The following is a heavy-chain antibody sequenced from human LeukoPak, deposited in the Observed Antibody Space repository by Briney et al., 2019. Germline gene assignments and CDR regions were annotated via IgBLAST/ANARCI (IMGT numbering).Heavy chain of an antibody. CDR2: IGAAGDT. Sequence: PGGSLRLSCAASGFTFSSYDMHWVRQATGKGLEWVSAIGAAGDTYYPGSVKGRFTISRENAKNSLYLQMNSLRAEDTAVYYCAREHSSGWYDYWGQGTLVTVSS. V-gene: IGHV3-13*01. J-gene: IGHJ4*02. CDR1: GFTFSSYD. D-gene: IGHD6-19*01. CDR3: AREHSSGWYDY.